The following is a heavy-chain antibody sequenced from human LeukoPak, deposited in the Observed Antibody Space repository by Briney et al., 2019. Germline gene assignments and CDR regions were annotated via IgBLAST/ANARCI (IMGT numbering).Heavy chain of an antibody. CDR1: GYTFTGYY. Sequence: ASVKVSCKASGYTFTGYYMHWVRQAPGQGLEWMGWMNPNSGNTGYAQKFQGRVTITRNTSISTAYMELSSLRSEDTAVYYCARGDYYGSGSYVMDVWGKGTTVTVSS. V-gene: IGHV1-8*03. J-gene: IGHJ6*04. CDR3: ARGDYYGSGSYVMDV. CDR2: MNPNSGNT. D-gene: IGHD3-10*01.